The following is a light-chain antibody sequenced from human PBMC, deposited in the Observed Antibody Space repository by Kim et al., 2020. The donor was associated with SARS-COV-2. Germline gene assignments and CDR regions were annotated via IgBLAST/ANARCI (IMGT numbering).Light chain of an antibody. CDR3: QSYNRSTVV. J-gene: IGLJ2*01. CDR1: SGNIDDNY. CDR2: EDD. V-gene: IGLV6-57*03. Sequence: GKTITISCNRSSGNIDDNYVQWYQQRPGGVPIIVIYEDDQRPSGVSDRFSGSIDNSSNSASLTISGLKTEDEADYYCQSYNRSTVVFGGGTQLTVL.